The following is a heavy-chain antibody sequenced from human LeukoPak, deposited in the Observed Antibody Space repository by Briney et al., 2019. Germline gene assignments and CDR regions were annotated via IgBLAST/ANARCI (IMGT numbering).Heavy chain of an antibody. CDR2: ISYDGSNK. V-gene: IGHV3-30*04. J-gene: IGHJ4*02. Sequence: PGGSLRLSCAASGFTFSSYAMHWVRQAPGKGLEWVAVISYDGSNKYCADSVKGRFTISRDNSKNTLYLQMNSLRAEDTAVYYCARDRTGSSSWYYFDYWGQGTLVTVSS. CDR1: GFTFSSYA. D-gene: IGHD6-13*01. CDR3: ARDRTGSSSWYYFDY.